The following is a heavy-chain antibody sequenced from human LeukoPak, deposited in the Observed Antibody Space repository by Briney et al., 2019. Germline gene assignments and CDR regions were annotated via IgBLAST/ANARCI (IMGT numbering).Heavy chain of an antibody. D-gene: IGHD3-10*01. CDR2: INHSGST. Sequence: SETLSLTCAVYGGSFSGYYWSWIRQPPGKGLEWIGEINHSGSTNYNPSLKSRVTISVDTSKNQFSLKLSSVTAADTAVYYCARGYYYSGTYYLSFFDYWGQGTLVTVSS. J-gene: IGHJ4*02. V-gene: IGHV4-34*01. CDR3: ARGYYYSGTYYLSFFDY. CDR1: GGSFSGYY.